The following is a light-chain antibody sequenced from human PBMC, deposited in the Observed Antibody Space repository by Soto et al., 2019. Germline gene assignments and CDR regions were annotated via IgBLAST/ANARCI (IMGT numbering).Light chain of an antibody. J-gene: IGKJ5*01. Sequence: DIQMTQSPSTLSASVGDRVTITCRASQSIDDWLAWYQQKPGKAPKLLIYTASSLQSGVPSRFSGSGSGTEFTLTISSLQPDDFVSYCCLQYHRYITLVPGTRLEIK. CDR2: TAS. CDR1: QSIDDW. CDR3: LQYHRYIT. V-gene: IGKV1-5*03.